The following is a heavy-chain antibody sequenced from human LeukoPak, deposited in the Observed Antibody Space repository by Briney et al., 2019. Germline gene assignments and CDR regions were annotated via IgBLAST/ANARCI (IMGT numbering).Heavy chain of an antibody. CDR2: ISGSGGST. V-gene: IGHV3-23*01. D-gene: IGHD5-12*01. Sequence: GSLRLSCAASGFTFSSYAMSWVRQAPGKGLEWVSAISGSGGSTYYADSVKGRFTISRDNAKNSLYLQVNSLRAEDTAVYYCASQGSGYDSPIDYWGQGTLVTVSS. CDR3: ASQGSGYDSPIDY. CDR1: GFTFSSYA. J-gene: IGHJ4*02.